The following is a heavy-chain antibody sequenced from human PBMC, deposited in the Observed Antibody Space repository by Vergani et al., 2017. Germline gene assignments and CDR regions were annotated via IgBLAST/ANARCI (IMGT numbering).Heavy chain of an antibody. Sequence: QVQLQESGPGLVKPSETLSLTCTVSGGSISSYFWSWIRQPPGKGLEWIGYIYFSGSSNYNPSLKSRVTISVDTSKNQFSLKLSSVTAADTAVYYCARAGYSSGWDGGGFDYWGQGTLVTVSS. J-gene: IGHJ4*02. CDR3: ARAGYSSGWDGGGFDY. D-gene: IGHD6-19*01. CDR1: GGSISSYF. V-gene: IGHV4-59*01. CDR2: IYFSGSS.